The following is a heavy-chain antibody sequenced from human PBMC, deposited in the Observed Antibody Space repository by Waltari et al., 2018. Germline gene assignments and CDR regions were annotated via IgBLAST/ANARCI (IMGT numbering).Heavy chain of an antibody. Sequence: QVQLQESGPGLVRPSETLSLTCDVSGYFINTGFFWGWIRQPPGKGLEWIGNIYHDGTTYYNPSLGHRLMISLDTSKNHFSLRLKFVDAADTAVYYCARQTLGYCTSAACRRLEKWGQGILVTVSS. CDR3: ARQTLGYCTSAACRRLEK. V-gene: IGHV4-38-2*01. D-gene: IGHD2-2*03. CDR1: GYFINTGFF. CDR2: IYHDGTT. J-gene: IGHJ1*01.